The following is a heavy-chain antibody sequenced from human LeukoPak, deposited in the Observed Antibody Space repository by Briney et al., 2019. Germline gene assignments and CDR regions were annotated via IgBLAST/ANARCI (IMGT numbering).Heavy chain of an antibody. V-gene: IGHV3-20*04. J-gene: IGHJ4*02. D-gene: IGHD3-16*02. Sequence: GGSLRLSCAASGFTFDDYGMSWVRQAPGKGLEWVSGINWNGGSTGYADSVKGRFTISRDNAKNSLYLQMNSLRAEDTALYYCARDSMITFGGVIGYPDYWGQGTLVTVSS. CDR1: GFTFDDYG. CDR2: INWNGGST. CDR3: ARDSMITFGGVIGYPDY.